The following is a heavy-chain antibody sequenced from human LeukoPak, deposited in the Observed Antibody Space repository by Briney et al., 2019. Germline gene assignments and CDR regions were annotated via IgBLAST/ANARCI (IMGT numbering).Heavy chain of an antibody. CDR2: INAGNGNT. J-gene: IGHJ4*02. CDR3: ARGGTYSSGWYDY. CDR1: GYTFTSYA. Sequence: AASVKASCKASGYTFTSYAMHWVRQAPGQRLEWMGWINAGNGNTKYSQKFQGRVTIARDTSASTAYMELSSLRSEDTAVYYCARGGTYSSGWYDYWGQGTLVTVSS. V-gene: IGHV1-3*01. D-gene: IGHD6-19*01.